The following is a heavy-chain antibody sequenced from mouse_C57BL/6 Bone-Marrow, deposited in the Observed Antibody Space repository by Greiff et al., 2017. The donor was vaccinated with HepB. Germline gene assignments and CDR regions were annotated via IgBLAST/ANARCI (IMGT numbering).Heavy chain of an antibody. CDR3: ARGVYCGYENWYFDV. CDR2: IYPGDGAT. V-gene: IGHV1-82*01. J-gene: IGHJ1*03. Sequence: VQLQQSGPAPAKPGAYVKISCKASGSAFSSSWIHWVKQRPGKGPAPPRRIYPGDGATNYNGKFKGKATLTADNSSSTAYMQLSSLRSEDSAVYFCARGVYCGYENWYFDVWGTGTTVTVSS. D-gene: IGHD2-2*01. CDR1: GSAFSSSW.